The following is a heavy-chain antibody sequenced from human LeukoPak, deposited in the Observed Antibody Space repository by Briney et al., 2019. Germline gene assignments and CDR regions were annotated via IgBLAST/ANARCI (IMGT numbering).Heavy chain of an antibody. J-gene: IGHJ6*02. Sequence: PGGSLRLSCAASGFTFSNAWMSWVRQAPGKGLEWVSAISGSGSDGSTYYADSVKGRFTISRDNSKNTLYLQMNSLRAEDTAVYYCANAGVVVPAAMLINYYYGMDVWGQGTTVTVSS. CDR1: GFTFSNAW. D-gene: IGHD2-2*01. V-gene: IGHV3-23*01. CDR2: ISGSGSDGST. CDR3: ANAGVVVPAAMLINYYYGMDV.